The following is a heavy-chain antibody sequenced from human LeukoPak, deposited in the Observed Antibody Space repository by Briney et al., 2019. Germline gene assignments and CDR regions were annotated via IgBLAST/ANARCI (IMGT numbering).Heavy chain of an antibody. CDR1: GGSLSSGGYY. Sequence: PSETLSLTCTVSGGSLSSGGYYWSWIRQPPGRGLEWIGYIYYSGSTNYNPSLKSRVTISVDTSKNQFSLKLSSVTAADTAVYYCARLPHNYDSSGYYSFDIWGQGTMVTVSS. CDR2: IYYSGST. J-gene: IGHJ3*02. CDR3: ARLPHNYDSSGYYSFDI. D-gene: IGHD3-22*01. V-gene: IGHV4-61*08.